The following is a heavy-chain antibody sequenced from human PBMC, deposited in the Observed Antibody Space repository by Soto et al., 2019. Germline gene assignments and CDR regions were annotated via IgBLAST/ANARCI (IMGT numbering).Heavy chain of an antibody. Sequence: QAQLVQSGAEVKKPGSSVKVSCNASGGTFSSYAISWVRQAPGQGLEWMGGIIPISDTTKYAQNFQGRDTTTADESTSTAYMALSSLPSEQTAVYYCARSQGSSTSLEIYYYYYYGMDVWGQGTTVNVSS. V-gene: IGHV1-69*01. CDR1: GGTFSSYA. CDR2: IIPISDTT. D-gene: IGHD2-2*01. CDR3: ARSQGSSTSLEIYYYYYYGMDV. J-gene: IGHJ6*02.